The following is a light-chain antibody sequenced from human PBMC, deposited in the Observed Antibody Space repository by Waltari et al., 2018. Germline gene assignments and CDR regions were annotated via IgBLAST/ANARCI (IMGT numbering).Light chain of an antibody. V-gene: IGKV2-28*01. J-gene: IGKJ2*01. CDR3: MQALQTPRT. Sequence: DIVMTQYPLSLPVTPGEPASITCRSSQSLLHSNGYNYLDLYLQKPGQSPPLLIYLGSNRASGVPDRFSGSGSGTDFTLKISRVEAEDVGVYYCMQALQTPRTFGQGTKLEIK. CDR1: QSLLHSNGYNY. CDR2: LGS.